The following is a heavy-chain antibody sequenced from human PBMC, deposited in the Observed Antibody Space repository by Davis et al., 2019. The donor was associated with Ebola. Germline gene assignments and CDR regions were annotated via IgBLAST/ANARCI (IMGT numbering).Heavy chain of an antibody. CDR3: AKGKDTAMVYVPHDY. D-gene: IGHD5-18*01. CDR1: GFTFSSYS. CDR2: ISYDGSNK. Sequence: PGGSLRLSCAASGFTFSSYSMNWVRQAPGKGLEWVAVISYDGSNKYYADSVKGRFTISRDNSKNTLYLQMNSLRAEDTAVYYCAKGKDTAMVYVPHDYWGQGTLVTVSS. V-gene: IGHV3-30*18. J-gene: IGHJ4*02.